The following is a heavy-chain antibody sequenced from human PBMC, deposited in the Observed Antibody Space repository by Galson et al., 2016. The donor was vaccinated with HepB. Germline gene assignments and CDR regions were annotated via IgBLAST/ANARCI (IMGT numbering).Heavy chain of an antibody. CDR3: VGEILLVVGYYGMDV. D-gene: IGHD5-18*01. CDR2: IDTAGGT. J-gene: IGHJ6*02. V-gene: IGHV3-13*01. CDR1: GFTFSSYD. Sequence: SLRLSCAASGFTFSSYDMHWVRQATGKGLEWVLGIDTAGGTSYLGSVKGRFTISRENAKNSLYLQMNSLRVGDTAVYYCVGEILLVVGYYGMDVWGQGTTVTVSS.